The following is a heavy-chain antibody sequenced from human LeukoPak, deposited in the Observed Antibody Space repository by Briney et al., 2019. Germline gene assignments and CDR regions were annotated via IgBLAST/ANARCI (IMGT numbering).Heavy chain of an antibody. Sequence: GESLKISCKCSGYSFTSYWIGWVRQMPGKGLEWMGIIYPGDSDTRYSPTFQGQVTISADKSISTAYLQWSSLKASDTAMYYCATSYPYYYDSSGYLIGYWGQGTLVTVSS. CDR2: IYPGDSDT. J-gene: IGHJ4*02. D-gene: IGHD3-22*01. V-gene: IGHV5-51*01. CDR1: GYSFTSYW. CDR3: ATSYPYYYDSSGYLIGY.